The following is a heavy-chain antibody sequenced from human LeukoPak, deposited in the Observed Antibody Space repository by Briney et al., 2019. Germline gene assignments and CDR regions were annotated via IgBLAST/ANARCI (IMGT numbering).Heavy chain of an antibody. Sequence: SETLSLTCTVSSDSFSSYYWSWIRRPAGKGLEWIGRVHASGNTNYNPSLESRVTMSVDTSKNQFSLNLNFVTAADTAVYYCGGSQDGYIDYWGQGVLVTVSS. J-gene: IGHJ4*02. CDR2: VHASGNT. CDR3: GGSQDGYIDY. CDR1: SDSFSSYY. D-gene: IGHD5-24*01. V-gene: IGHV4-4*07.